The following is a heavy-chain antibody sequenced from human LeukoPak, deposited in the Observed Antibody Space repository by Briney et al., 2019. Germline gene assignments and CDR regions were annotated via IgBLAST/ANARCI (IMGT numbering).Heavy chain of an antibody. CDR2: IRNDGTRT. J-gene: IGHJ3*02. CDR3: ARGAIGSFDI. CDR1: GFIFTNYW. Sequence: GGSRRLSCAASGFIFTNYWMHWIRQAPGKGLVWVSHIRNDGTRTSYMDSVKGRFTISRDNAKNTLSLQMNSLRAEDAAVYYCARGAIGSFDIWGQGTVVTVSS. V-gene: IGHV3-74*01.